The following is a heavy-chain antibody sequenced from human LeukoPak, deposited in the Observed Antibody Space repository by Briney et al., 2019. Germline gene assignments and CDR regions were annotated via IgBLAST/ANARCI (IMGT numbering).Heavy chain of an antibody. J-gene: IGHJ4*02. CDR2: IYYSGST. D-gene: IGHD6-19*01. Sequence: PSETLSLTCTVSGGSISSYYWNWIRQPPGKGLEWIGYIYYSGSTNYNPSLKSRVTISVDTSKNQFSLKLSSVTAADTAVYYCARRDSSGWYYFDYWGQGTLVTVSS. CDR1: GGSISSYY. V-gene: IGHV4-59*01. CDR3: ARRDSSGWYYFDY.